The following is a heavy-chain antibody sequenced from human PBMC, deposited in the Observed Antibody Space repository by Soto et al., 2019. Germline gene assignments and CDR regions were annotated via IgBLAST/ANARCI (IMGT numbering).Heavy chain of an antibody. CDR3: ASGGHVVVVTAAFDY. V-gene: IGHV1-46*01. Sequence: QVQLMQSGAEVKKPGASVKVSCKASGNTFTNYYIHWVRQAPGQGLEWMGTINPSGGHTTYAQKVLGRVTXTXAXSXXTLYMELTSLRSEDTAVYYCASGGHVVVVTAAFDYWGQGTLVTVSS. CDR1: GNTFTNYY. CDR2: INPSGGHT. D-gene: IGHD2-21*02. J-gene: IGHJ4*02.